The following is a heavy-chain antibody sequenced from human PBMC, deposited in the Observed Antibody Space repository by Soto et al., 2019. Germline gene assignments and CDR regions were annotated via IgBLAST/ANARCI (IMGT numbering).Heavy chain of an antibody. V-gene: IGHV1-18*01. CDR2: ISAYNGNT. CDR3: AREGRRWIAAAGTVLYYYYGMDV. Sequence: QVQLVQSGAEVKKPGASVKVSCKASGYTFTSYGISWVRQAPGQGLEWMGWISAYNGNTNYAQKLQGRVTMPTDTSTSTAYMEMRSLRSDDTAVYYCAREGRRWIAAAGTVLYYYYGMDVWGQGTTVTVSS. D-gene: IGHD6-13*01. J-gene: IGHJ6*02. CDR1: GYTFTSYG.